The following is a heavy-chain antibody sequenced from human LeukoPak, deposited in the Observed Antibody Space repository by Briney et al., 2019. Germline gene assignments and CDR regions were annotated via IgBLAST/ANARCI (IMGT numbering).Heavy chain of an antibody. CDR3: ARSLGYCSSTSCPQLAGPFDP. CDR1: GFTFRSYS. Sequence: GGSLRLSCAASGFTFRSYSMNWVRQAPGKGLEWVSYISSSSGTIYYADSVKGRFTISRDNSKNTLYLQMNSLRAEDTAVYYCARSLGYCSSTSCPQLAGPFDPWGQGTLVTVSS. CDR2: ISSSSGTI. J-gene: IGHJ5*02. V-gene: IGHV3-48*01. D-gene: IGHD2-2*01.